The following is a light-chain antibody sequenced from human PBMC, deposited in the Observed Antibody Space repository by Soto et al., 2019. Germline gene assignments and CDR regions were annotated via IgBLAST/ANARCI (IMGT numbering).Light chain of an antibody. CDR1: QTVSSRF. V-gene: IGKV3D-20*02. CDR3: QQYKNWPL. Sequence: VMRQSPATLSLSPGERATLSCRSSQTVSSRFLAWYQQKPGQAPRLLISGALSRATGIPDRFSGSGSGTDFTLTISRLEPEDFAVYYCQQYKNWPLFGQGTRLEIK. CDR2: GAL. J-gene: IGKJ5*01.